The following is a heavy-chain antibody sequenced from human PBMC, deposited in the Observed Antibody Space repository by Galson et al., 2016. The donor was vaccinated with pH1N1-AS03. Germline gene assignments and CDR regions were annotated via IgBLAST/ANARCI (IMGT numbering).Heavy chain of an antibody. Sequence: TLSLTCAVSGDSIKSDTHSWNWIRQSPGKGLEWLGYIYSSGVTESNPSLRSRVSITIDTSKNEFSLKMTPVTAADTAVYYCARGPPFSPWGQGTLVTVSS. CDR1: GDSIKSDTHS. V-gene: IGHV4-30-2*06. J-gene: IGHJ1*01. CDR3: ARGPPFSP. CDR2: IYSSGVT.